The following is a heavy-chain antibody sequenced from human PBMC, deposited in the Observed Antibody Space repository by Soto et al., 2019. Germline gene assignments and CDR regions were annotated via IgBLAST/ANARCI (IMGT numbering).Heavy chain of an antibody. CDR2: ISGSGGST. V-gene: IGHV3-23*01. Sequence: PGGSLRLTCTASGFTFSSYAMSWVRQAPGKGLEWVSAISGSGGSTYYADSVKGRFTISRDNSKNTPYLQMNSLRAEDTAVYYCAKPGRASSGSLHYYGMDVWGQGTTVTVSS. CDR3: AKPGRASSGSLHYYGMDV. J-gene: IGHJ6*02. CDR1: GFTFSSYA. D-gene: IGHD3-3*01.